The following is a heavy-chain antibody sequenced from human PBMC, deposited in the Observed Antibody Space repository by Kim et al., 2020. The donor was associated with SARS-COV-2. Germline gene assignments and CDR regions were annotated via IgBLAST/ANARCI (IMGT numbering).Heavy chain of an antibody. J-gene: IGHJ4*02. V-gene: IGHV4-34*01. CDR3: ARGRVAAD. CDR2: SGST. Sequence: SGSTHYNPSLKSRVTISVDTSKNQFSLKLSSVTAADTAVYYCARGRVAADWGQGTLVTVSS. D-gene: IGHD6-13*01.